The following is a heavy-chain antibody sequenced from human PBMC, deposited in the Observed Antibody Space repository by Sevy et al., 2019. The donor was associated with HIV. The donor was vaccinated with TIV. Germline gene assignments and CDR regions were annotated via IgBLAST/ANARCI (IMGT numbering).Heavy chain of an antibody. J-gene: IGHJ4*02. V-gene: IGHV4-30-4*01. CDR3: ANKRGYPHGPFDY. CDR1: GGSISSSDSY. CDR2: IHHSGGT. Sequence: SETLSLTCTVSGGSISSSDSYWSWIRQPPGKGLEWIGYIHHSGGTYYNPFLKSRVAMSVDTSERQFSLKLSFMTAADTAVYYCANKRGYPHGPFDYWGQGTLVTVSS. D-gene: IGHD5-12*01.